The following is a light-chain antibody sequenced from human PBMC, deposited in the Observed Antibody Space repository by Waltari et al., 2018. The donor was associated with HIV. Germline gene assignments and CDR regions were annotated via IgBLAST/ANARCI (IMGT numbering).Light chain of an antibody. Sequence: QSALTQPPSASGSPGQSVTISCTGTSRDVGGYNYVSWYQQHPGKAPKLIIYEVSKRPSGVPDRFSGSKSGNTASLTVSGLQADDEADYYCSSYAASLFVFGTGTKVTVL. CDR3: SSYAASLFV. V-gene: IGLV2-8*01. CDR1: SRDVGGYNY. J-gene: IGLJ1*01. CDR2: EVS.